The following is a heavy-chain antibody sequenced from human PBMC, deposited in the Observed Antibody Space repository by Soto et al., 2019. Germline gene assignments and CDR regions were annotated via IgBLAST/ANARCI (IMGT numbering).Heavy chain of an antibody. CDR1: GFSFSDSY. Sequence: QVHLVESGGGLVEPGGSLRLSCAASGFSFSDSYMSWIRQAPGKGLEWVSHISSGSSYIKYADSVEGRFTLSRDNAKNSLYQQMNSLRAEATAVYFCARETVETGSFDFWGLGILVTGSS. CDR3: ARETVETGSFDF. V-gene: IGHV3-11*06. CDR2: ISSGSSYI. J-gene: IGHJ4*02. D-gene: IGHD1-1*01.